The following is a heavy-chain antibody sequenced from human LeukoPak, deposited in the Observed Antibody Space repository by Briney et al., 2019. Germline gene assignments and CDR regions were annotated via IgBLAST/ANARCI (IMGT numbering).Heavy chain of an antibody. CDR2: INHSGST. Sequence: SETLSLTCAVYGGSFSGYYWSWIRQPPGRGLEWIGEINHSGSTNYNPSLKSRVTISVDTSKNQFSLKLNSVTAADTAVYYCARVYYYDSSDYYDTSCFDYWGQGTLVTVSS. CDR1: GGSFSGYY. J-gene: IGHJ4*02. CDR3: ARVYYYDSSDYYDTSCFDY. D-gene: IGHD3-22*01. V-gene: IGHV4-34*01.